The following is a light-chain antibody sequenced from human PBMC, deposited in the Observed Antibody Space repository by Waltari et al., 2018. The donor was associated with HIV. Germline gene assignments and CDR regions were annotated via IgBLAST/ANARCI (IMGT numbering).Light chain of an antibody. CDR3: SSYAGSNNWV. V-gene: IGLV2-8*01. Sequence: QSALPQPPSASGSPGQSVTISCTGTSSDGGGYNYASWYQPHPGKAPQLMIYEVSQRPSGVPNRFSGSKSGNTASLTVSGLQTEDEANYYCSSYAGSNNWVFGGGTNLTVL. CDR1: SSDGGGYNY. CDR2: EVS. J-gene: IGLJ3*02.